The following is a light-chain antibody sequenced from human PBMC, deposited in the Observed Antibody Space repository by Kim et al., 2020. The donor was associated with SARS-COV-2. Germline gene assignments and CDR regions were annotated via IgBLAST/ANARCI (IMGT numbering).Light chain of an antibody. CDR2: ETS. CDR3: LVSYSGAHWV. V-gene: IGLV7-46*01. CDR1: TGAVTSGHY. Sequence: GGTVTLTCGSSTGAVTSGHYLDWIQQKPGQAPRTLIYETSNKHSWTPARFSGSLLGGKGALTLSGAQPEDEADYFCLVSYSGAHWVFGGGTQLTVL. J-gene: IGLJ3*02.